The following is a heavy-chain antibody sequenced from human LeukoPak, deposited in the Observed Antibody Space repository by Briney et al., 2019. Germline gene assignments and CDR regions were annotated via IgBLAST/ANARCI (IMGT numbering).Heavy chain of an antibody. D-gene: IGHD6-19*01. V-gene: IGHV3-23*01. CDR3: ARRTAGAKDL. Sequence: GGSLRLSCAASGFIFSDSVMSWVRQAPGKGLEWVAAISSTCYTPNADSLNGRFSISRDNSKDTLYLQMNSLRVDDTAIYYCARRTAGAKDLWGKGTTVTVSP. J-gene: IGHJ6*04. CDR1: GFIFSDSV. CDR2: ISSTCYT.